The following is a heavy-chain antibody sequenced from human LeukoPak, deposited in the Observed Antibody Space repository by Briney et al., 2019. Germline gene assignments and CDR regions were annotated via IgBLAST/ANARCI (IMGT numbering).Heavy chain of an antibody. D-gene: IGHD2-15*01. CDR2: INHSGST. Sequence: SETLSLTCAVYGGSFSGYYWSWIRQPPGKGLEWIGEINHSGSTNYNPSLKSRVTISVDTSKNQFSLKLSSVTAADTAVYYCARDLVAHDYWGQGTLVTVSS. J-gene: IGHJ4*02. V-gene: IGHV4-34*01. CDR1: GGSFSGYY. CDR3: ARDLVAHDY.